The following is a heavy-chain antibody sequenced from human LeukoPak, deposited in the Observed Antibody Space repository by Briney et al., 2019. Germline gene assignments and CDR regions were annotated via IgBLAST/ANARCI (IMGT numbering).Heavy chain of an antibody. CDR3: ARVRKFMTTVTRGDYYYGMDV. Sequence: GASVKVSCKASGYTFTSYYMHWVRQAPGQGLEWMGIINPSGGSTSYAQKFQGRVTMTRDTSTSTVYMELSSLRSEDTAVYYCARVRKFMTTVTRGDYYYGMDVWAKGPRSPSP. CDR1: GYTFTSYY. CDR2: INPSGGST. D-gene: IGHD4-17*01. J-gene: IGHJ6*02. V-gene: IGHV1-46*01.